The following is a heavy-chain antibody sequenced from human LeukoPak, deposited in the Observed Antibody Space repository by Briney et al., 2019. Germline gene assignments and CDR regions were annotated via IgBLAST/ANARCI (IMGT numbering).Heavy chain of an antibody. Sequence: GSLRLSCAASAFTFSSYWMTWVRQAPGKGLEWVANIKQDESEKYYVDSVKGRFTISRDNAKNSLYLQMNSLRAEDTAVYYCARRWPDFDAFDIWGQGTMVTVSS. J-gene: IGHJ3*02. CDR2: IKQDESEK. CDR3: ARRWPDFDAFDI. CDR1: AFTFSSYW. V-gene: IGHV3-7*01. D-gene: IGHD2-15*01.